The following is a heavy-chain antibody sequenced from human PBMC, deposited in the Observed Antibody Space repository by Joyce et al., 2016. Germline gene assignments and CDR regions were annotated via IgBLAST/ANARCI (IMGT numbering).Heavy chain of an antibody. Sequence: QVQLQESGPGLVKPSETLSLTCGVSGLSFDLHSFWGWIRQPPGKGLEWIGNVYLQGITHDSPSLKSRVTISMDTSKNQFSLNLNSLTAADTAVYFCARRPYNVHTPLGSDWYFDLWGRGTLVTVSS. CDR2: VYLQGIT. CDR3: ARRPYNVHTPLGSDWYFDL. J-gene: IGHJ2*01. D-gene: IGHD5-18*01. CDR1: GLSFDLHSF. V-gene: IGHV4-38-2*01.